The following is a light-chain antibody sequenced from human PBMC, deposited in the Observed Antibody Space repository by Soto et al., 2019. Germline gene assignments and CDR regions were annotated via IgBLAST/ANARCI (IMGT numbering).Light chain of an antibody. CDR1: SSDVGGYNY. Sequence: QSALTQPASVSGSPGQSITISCTGTSSDVGGYNYVPWYQQHPGKAPKLMIYDVSNRPSGVSNRFSGSKSGNTASLTISGLQAEDEADYYCSSYTSSSTSYVFGTGTKVTV. CDR3: SSYTSSSTSYV. J-gene: IGLJ1*01. V-gene: IGLV2-14*01. CDR2: DVS.